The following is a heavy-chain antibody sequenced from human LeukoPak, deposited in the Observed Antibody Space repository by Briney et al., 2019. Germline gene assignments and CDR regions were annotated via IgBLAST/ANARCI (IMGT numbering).Heavy chain of an antibody. CDR2: MNPDSGNT. CDR3: ARGTVAAVGKFDD. J-gene: IGHJ4*02. CDR1: GYTFTSYD. V-gene: IGHV1-8*01. Sequence: GASVKVSCKASGYTFTSYDINRVRQATGQVREWMGWMNPDSGNTGYAQKFQGRVTLTRKTSISTAYMELSSLRSEDTAVYYCARGTVAAVGKFDDWGQGTLVTVSS. D-gene: IGHD6-13*01.